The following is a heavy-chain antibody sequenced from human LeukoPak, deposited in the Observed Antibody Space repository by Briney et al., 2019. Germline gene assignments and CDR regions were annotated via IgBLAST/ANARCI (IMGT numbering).Heavy chain of an antibody. Sequence: GRSLRLSCAASGFTFSSYGMHWVRQAPGKGLEWVAVISYDGSNKYYADSVKGRFTISRDNAKNSLYLQMTSLRAEDTAVYYCVRENSWYFDYWGQGALVTVSS. J-gene: IGHJ4*02. CDR1: GFTFSSYG. CDR3: VRENSWYFDY. D-gene: IGHD6-13*01. CDR2: ISYDGSNK. V-gene: IGHV3-30*03.